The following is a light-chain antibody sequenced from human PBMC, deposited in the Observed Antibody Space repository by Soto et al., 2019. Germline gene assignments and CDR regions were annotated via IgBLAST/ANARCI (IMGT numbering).Light chain of an antibody. J-gene: IGLJ2*01. V-gene: IGLV2-11*01. CDR3: CSYTSSSTPVV. CDR1: SSDVGGYNY. CDR2: DVS. Sequence: QSALTQPRSVSGSPGQSVTISCTGTSSDVGGYNYVSWYQQHPVKAPKLMIYDVSKRPSGVPDRFSGSKSGNTASLTISGLQAEDEADYYCCSYTSSSTPVVFGGGTKLTVL.